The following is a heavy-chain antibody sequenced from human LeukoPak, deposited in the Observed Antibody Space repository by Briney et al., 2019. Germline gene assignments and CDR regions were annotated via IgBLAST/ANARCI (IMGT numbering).Heavy chain of an antibody. CDR2: IYYSGNT. J-gene: IGHJ1*01. CDR3: AKLGLYCSSTSCYRTEYFQH. V-gene: IGHV4-59*12. Sequence: PSETLSLTCTVSGGSISNYYWSWIRQPPGKGLEWIGYIYYSGNTNYNPSLKSRVTISVDTSKNQFSLKLSSVTAADTAVYYCAKLGLYCSSTSCYRTEYFQHWGQGTLVTVSS. D-gene: IGHD2-2*01. CDR1: GGSISNYY.